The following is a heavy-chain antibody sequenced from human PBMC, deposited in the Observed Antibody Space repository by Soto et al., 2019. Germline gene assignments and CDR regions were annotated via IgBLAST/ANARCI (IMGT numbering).Heavy chain of an antibody. V-gene: IGHV3-23*01. Sequence: GSLRLSCAASGXPFSSYSLGWVRQAPGKGLEWVSAISGSGGSTCYADEVKGRFTISRDKSNNTLYRQMNSMRAEDKAVYYCASGGYYSHWFAPWGQGTLVTVSS. CDR3: ASGGYYSHWFAP. CDR2: ISGSGGST. D-gene: IGHD3-22*01. CDR1: GXPFSSYS. J-gene: IGHJ5*02.